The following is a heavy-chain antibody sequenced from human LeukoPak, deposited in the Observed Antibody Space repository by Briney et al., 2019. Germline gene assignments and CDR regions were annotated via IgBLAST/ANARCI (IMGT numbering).Heavy chain of an antibody. CDR2: IYYSGST. CDR1: GGSISSSSYY. D-gene: IGHD3-16*02. Sequence: SETLSLTCTVSGGSISSSSYYWGWIRQPPGKGLEWIGSIYYSGSTYYNPSLKSRVTISVDTSKNQFSLKLSSVTAADTAVYYCARHPDDYVWGSYRFVYWGQGTLVTVSS. V-gene: IGHV4-39*01. CDR3: ARHPDDYVWGSYRFVY. J-gene: IGHJ4*02.